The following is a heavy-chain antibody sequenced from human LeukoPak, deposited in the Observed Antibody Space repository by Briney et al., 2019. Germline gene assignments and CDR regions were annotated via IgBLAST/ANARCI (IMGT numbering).Heavy chain of an antibody. D-gene: IGHD1-1*01. Sequence: GGSLRLSCAASGFTFSSYGMNWVRQAPGKGLEWVSYISTSSSSIYYADSVKGRFTISRDNAKTSLYLQMNSLRDEDTAVYYCTGGRSGTGYLFDYWGQGTLVTVSS. J-gene: IGHJ4*02. CDR1: GFTFSSYG. V-gene: IGHV3-48*02. CDR3: TGGRSGTGYLFDY. CDR2: ISTSSSSI.